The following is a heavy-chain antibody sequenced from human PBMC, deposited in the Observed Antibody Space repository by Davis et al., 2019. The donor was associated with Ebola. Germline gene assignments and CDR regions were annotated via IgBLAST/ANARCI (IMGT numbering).Heavy chain of an antibody. V-gene: IGHV1-2*02. CDR1: GYSFTGYY. Sequence: ASVKVSCKPSGYSFTGYYLHWVRQAPGQGLEWVGWINPDSGDTNYAQKFQGRVTITADESTSTVYMELRSLRSDDTAVYYCARDRYSSGWAMLDYWGQGTLVTVSS. CDR2: INPDSGDT. J-gene: IGHJ4*02. CDR3: ARDRYSSGWAMLDY. D-gene: IGHD6-19*01.